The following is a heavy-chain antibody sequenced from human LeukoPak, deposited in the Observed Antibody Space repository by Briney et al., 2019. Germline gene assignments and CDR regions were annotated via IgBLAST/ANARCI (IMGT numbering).Heavy chain of an antibody. D-gene: IGHD5-12*01. Sequence: GGSLRLSCTASGFTFSIYAMNWVRQAPGKGLEWVSVIFGNGAGTNYADSVKGRFTISRDNSKNTLYLQMNSLRAEDTAVYYCARHLTRGYSGYDLGRSYLDYWGQGTLVTVSS. CDR3: ARHLTRGYSGYDLGRSYLDY. V-gene: IGHV3-23*01. CDR1: GFTFSIYA. CDR2: IFGNGAGT. J-gene: IGHJ4*02.